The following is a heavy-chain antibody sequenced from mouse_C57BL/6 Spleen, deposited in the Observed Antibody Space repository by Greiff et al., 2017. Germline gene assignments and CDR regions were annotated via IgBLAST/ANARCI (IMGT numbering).Heavy chain of an antibody. CDR1: GFNIQDYY. J-gene: IGHJ2*01. Sequence: EVQLQQSGAELVRPGASVKLSCPASGFNIQDYYMHWVKQRPEQGLEWIGRIDPEDGDTEYAPKFQGKATMTADTSSNTTYLPLSSLTSEDTAVYYLTTPITTVVATGYFDYWGQGTTLTVSS. CDR2: IDPEDGDT. D-gene: IGHD1-1*01. V-gene: IGHV14-1*01. CDR3: TTPITTVVATGYFDY.